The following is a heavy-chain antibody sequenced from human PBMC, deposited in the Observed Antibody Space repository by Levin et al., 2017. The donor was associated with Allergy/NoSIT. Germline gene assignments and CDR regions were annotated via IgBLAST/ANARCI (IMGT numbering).Heavy chain of an antibody. Sequence: PSETLSLTCAVSGGSISSSNWWSWVRQPPGKGLEWIGEIYHSGSTNYNPSLKSRVTISVDKSKNQFSLKLSSVTAADTAVYYCARESDYGDYPVHFDYWGQGTLVTVSS. CDR3: ARESDYGDYPVHFDY. CDR2: IYHSGST. V-gene: IGHV4-4*02. D-gene: IGHD4-17*01. CDR1: GGSISSSNW. J-gene: IGHJ4*02.